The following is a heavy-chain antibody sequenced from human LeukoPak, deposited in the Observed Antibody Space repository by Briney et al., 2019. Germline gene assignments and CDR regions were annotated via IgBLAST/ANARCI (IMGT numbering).Heavy chain of an antibody. D-gene: IGHD6-13*01. Sequence: SGPTLVKPTQTLTLTCSFSGFSLSTSGMRVNWIRQPPGKALEWLARFDWDDDKIYSTSLKTRLTISKDTSKNQVVLTMTNMDPVDTATYYCARSSPLDYYHGLDVWGKGTTVTVSS. CDR3: ARSSPLDYYHGLDV. CDR2: FDWDDDK. J-gene: IGHJ6*04. CDR1: GFSLSTSGMR. V-gene: IGHV2-70*04.